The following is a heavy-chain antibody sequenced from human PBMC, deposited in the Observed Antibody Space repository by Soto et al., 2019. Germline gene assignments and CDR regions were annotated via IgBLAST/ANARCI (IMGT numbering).Heavy chain of an antibody. CDR2: IYATGTT. D-gene: IGHD1-1*01. CDR1: GASISGFY. V-gene: IGHV4-4*07. Sequence: NPSETLSLTCTVSGASISGFYWSWIRKSAGKGLEWIGRIYATGTTDYSPSLKSRVMMSVDTSKKQFSLKLRSVTTADTAVYYCVRDGTKTLRDWFDPWGQGISVTVSS. J-gene: IGHJ5*02. CDR3: VRDGTKTLRDWFDP.